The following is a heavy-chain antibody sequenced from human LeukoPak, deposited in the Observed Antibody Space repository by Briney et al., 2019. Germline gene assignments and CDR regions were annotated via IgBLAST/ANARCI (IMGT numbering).Heavy chain of an antibody. CDR1: GGSFSGYY. Sequence: SETLSLTRAVYGGSFSGYYWSWIRQPPGKGLEWIGEINHSGSTNYNPSLKSRVTISVDTSKNQFSLKLSSVTAADTAVYYCARGLSSGYQFDYWGQGTLVTVSS. J-gene: IGHJ4*02. V-gene: IGHV4-34*01. CDR2: INHSGST. CDR3: ARGLSSGYQFDY. D-gene: IGHD3-22*01.